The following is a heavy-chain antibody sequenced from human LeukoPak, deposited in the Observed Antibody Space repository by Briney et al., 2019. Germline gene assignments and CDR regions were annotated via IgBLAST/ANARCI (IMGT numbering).Heavy chain of an antibody. CDR3: ARGGIAAAGFGYYYYGMDV. CDR2: IYSGGST. J-gene: IGHJ6*02. V-gene: IGHV3-53*01. D-gene: IGHD6-13*01. Sequence: PGGSLRLSCAASGFTVSSNHMSWVRQAPGKGLEWVSVIYSGGSTYYADSVKGRFTISRDNSKNTLYLQMNSLRAEDTAVYYCARGGIAAAGFGYYYYGMDVWGQGTTVTVSS. CDR1: GFTVSSNH.